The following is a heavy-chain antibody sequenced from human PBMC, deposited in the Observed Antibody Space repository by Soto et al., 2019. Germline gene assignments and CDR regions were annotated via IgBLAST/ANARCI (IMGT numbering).Heavy chain of an antibody. CDR1: GGTFSSYA. Sequence: QVQLVQSGAEVKKPGSSVKVSCKASGGTFSSYAISWVRQAPGQGLEWMGGIIPIFGTANYAQKFQGRVKTTADESTSTADMELSSLRSEGRAVYYCAREVNWNHPGWFDPWGQGTLVTVSS. CDR3: AREVNWNHPGWFDP. D-gene: IGHD1-1*01. CDR2: IIPIFGTA. V-gene: IGHV1-69*01. J-gene: IGHJ5*02.